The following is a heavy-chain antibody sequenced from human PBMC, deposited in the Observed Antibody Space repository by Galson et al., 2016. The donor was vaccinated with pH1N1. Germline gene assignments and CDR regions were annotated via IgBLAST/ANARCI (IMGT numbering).Heavy chain of an antibody. CDR2: INHNGFT. CDR1: GGSFSAHY. J-gene: IGHJ6*03. Sequence: ETLSHTCAISGGSFSAHYWSWIRQAPGKGLEWIGDINHNGFTNFNPSLTSRVSVSLDASSNQFSLRLTSVTAADTAVYFCAGNHILWGGYRPIKYYFYMDVWGKGTTVTVSS. D-gene: IGHD2-21*01. CDR3: AGNHILWGGYRPIKYYFYMDV. V-gene: IGHV4-34*01.